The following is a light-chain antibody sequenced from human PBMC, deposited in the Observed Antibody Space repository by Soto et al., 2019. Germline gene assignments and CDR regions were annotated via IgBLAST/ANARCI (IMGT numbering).Light chain of an antibody. CDR3: QQGNSFPLT. Sequence: DIQMTQSPSSVSASVGDRVTITCRASQDISTWLAWFQQKPGEAPRLLIYTASTLHSGIPSRFSGRGSGTEFTLTISSLQPEDFATYYCQQGNSFPLTFGGGTKVE. J-gene: IGKJ4*01. CDR1: QDISTW. V-gene: IGKV1-12*01. CDR2: TAS.